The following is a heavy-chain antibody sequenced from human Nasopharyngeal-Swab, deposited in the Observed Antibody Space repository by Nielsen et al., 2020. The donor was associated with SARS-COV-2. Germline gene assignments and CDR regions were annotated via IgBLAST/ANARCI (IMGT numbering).Heavy chain of an antibody. CDR1: GYTLTELS. D-gene: IGHD4-17*01. CDR2: FDPEDGET. J-gene: IGHJ4*02. CDR3: ARSIIGLRDYGDYSVEFRTISHFDY. Sequence: ASVKVSCKVSGYTLTELSMHWVRQAPGKGLEWMGGFDPEDGETIYAQKFQGRVTMTEDTSTDTAYMELSSLRSEDTAMYYCARSIIGLRDYGDYSVEFRTISHFDYWGQGTLVTVSS. V-gene: IGHV1-24*01.